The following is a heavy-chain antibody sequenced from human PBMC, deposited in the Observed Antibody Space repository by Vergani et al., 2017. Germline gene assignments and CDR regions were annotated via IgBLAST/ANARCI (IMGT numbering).Heavy chain of an antibody. CDR2: IKQDGSEK. CDR1: GFTFGDYA. Sequence: EVQLVESGGGLVQPGRSLRLSCTASGFTFGDYAMSWVRQAPGKGLEWVANIKQDGSEKYYVDSVKGRFTISRDNAKNSLYLQMNSLRAEDTAVYYCARVKTVTNDYWGQGTLVTVSS. CDR3: ARVKTVTNDY. V-gene: IGHV3-7*04. J-gene: IGHJ4*02. D-gene: IGHD4-17*01.